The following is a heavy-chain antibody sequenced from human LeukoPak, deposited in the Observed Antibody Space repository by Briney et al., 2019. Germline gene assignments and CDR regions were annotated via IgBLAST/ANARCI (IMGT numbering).Heavy chain of an antibody. CDR3: ARDGITIFGVVIPWDY. CDR1: GGSISSYY. Sequence: SSETLSLTCTVSGGSISSYYWSWIRQPPGKGLEWIGYIYYSGSTNYNPSLKSRVTISVDTSKNQFSLKLSSVTAADTAVYYCARDGITIFGVVIPWDYWGQGTLVTVSS. D-gene: IGHD3-3*01. J-gene: IGHJ4*02. V-gene: IGHV4-59*01. CDR2: IYYSGST.